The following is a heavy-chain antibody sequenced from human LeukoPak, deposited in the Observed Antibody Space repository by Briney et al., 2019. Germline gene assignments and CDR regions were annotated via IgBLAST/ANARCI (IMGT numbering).Heavy chain of an antibody. CDR1: GGSIRSSSYY. CDR3: ARIPTNAVPAAHNGFDI. V-gene: IGHV4-39*07. CDR2: IYYSGST. D-gene: IGHD2-2*01. Sequence: TSETLSLTCTVSGGSIRSSSYYWGWIRQPPGKGLEWIGSIYYSGSTYYNPSLKSRVTISVDTSKNQFSLKLSSVTAADTAVYYCARIPTNAVPAAHNGFDIWGQGTMLTISS. J-gene: IGHJ3*02.